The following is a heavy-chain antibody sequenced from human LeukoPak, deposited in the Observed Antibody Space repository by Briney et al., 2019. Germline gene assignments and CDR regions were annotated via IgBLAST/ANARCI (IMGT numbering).Heavy chain of an antibody. CDR2: IYYSGST. V-gene: IGHV4-39*07. CDR1: GGSISSSSYY. D-gene: IGHD3-10*01. Sequence: SETLSLTCTVSGGSISSSSYYWGWIRQPPGRGLEWIGSIYYSGSTYYNPSLKSRVTISVDTSKNQFSLKLSSVTAADTAVYYCARVGTYMVRGVMGAFDIWGQGTMVTVSS. CDR3: ARVGTYMVRGVMGAFDI. J-gene: IGHJ3*02.